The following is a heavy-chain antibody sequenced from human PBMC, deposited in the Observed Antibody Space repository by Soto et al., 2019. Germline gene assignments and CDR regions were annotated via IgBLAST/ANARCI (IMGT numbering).Heavy chain of an antibody. CDR2: IYWNDDK. CDR1: GFSLSTSGVG. Sequence: SGPTLVNPTQTLTLTCTFSGFSLSTSGVGVGWIRQPPGRALEWLALIYWNDDKRYSPSLKSRLTITKDTSKNQVVLTMTNMDPVDTATYYCAHGRLFQYYFDYWGQGTLVTVSS. V-gene: IGHV2-5*01. CDR3: AHGRLFQYYFDY. J-gene: IGHJ4*02. D-gene: IGHD1-26*01.